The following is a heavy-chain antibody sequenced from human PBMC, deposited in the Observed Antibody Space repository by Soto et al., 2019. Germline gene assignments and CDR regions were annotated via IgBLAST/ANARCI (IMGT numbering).Heavy chain of an antibody. J-gene: IGHJ5*02. CDR3: ARHQINRIAAAGPIT. CDR2: IYPGDSDT. CDR1: GYSFTSYW. Sequence: GESLKISCKGSGYSFTSYWIGWVRQMPGKGLEWMGIIYPGDSDTRYSPSFQGQVTISADKSISTAYLQWSSLKASDTAMYYCARHQINRIAAAGPITWGQGTLVTVSS. D-gene: IGHD6-13*01. V-gene: IGHV5-51*01.